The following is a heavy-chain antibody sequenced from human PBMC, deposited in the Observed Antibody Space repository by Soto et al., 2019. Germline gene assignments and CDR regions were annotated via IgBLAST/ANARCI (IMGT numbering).Heavy chain of an antibody. CDR2: ISGSGGST. V-gene: IGHV3-23*01. CDR3: ANGYQQWLVGRVHFDY. Sequence: GGSLRLSCAASGFTFSSYAMSWVRQAPGKGLEWVSAISGSGGSTYYADSVKGRFTISRDNSKNTLYLQMNSLRAEDTAVYYCANGYQQWLVGRVHFDYWGQGTLVTVSS. D-gene: IGHD6-19*01. CDR1: GFTFSSYA. J-gene: IGHJ4*02.